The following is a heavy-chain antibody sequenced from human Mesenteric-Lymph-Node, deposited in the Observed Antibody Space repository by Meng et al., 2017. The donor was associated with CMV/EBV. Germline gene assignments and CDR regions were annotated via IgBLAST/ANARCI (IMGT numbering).Heavy chain of an antibody. CDR3: ARSTTVTDFDS. CDR1: GYSFNNYW. V-gene: IGHV5-51*01. CDR2: IYPGDSDT. Sequence: GESLKISCKGFGYSFNNYWIGWVRQMPGKGLECMGIIYPGDSDTKYSPSFQGQVTISADKSINTAYLQWSSLQASDTAMYYCARSTTVTDFDSWGQGTLVTVSS. D-gene: IGHD4-11*01. J-gene: IGHJ4*02.